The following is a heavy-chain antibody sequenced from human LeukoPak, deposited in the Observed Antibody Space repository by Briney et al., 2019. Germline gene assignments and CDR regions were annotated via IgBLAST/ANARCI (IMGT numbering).Heavy chain of an antibody. CDR1: GYTFTVYY. V-gene: IGHV1-2*04. D-gene: IGHD3-10*01. J-gene: IGHJ4*02. CDR2: INPNSGGT. Sequence: ASVKVSCKASGYTFTVYYMHWVRQAPGQGLEWVGWINPNSGGTNYAQKFQGWVTITRDTSISTAYMELSRLRSDDTAVYYCARVALSGSYLATYYFDYWGQGTLVTVSS. CDR3: ARVALSGSYLATYYFDY.